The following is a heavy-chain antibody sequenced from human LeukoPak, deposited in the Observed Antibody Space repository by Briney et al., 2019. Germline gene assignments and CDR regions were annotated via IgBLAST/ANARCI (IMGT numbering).Heavy chain of an antibody. CDR3: ARGFRSVTTWGYFGY. J-gene: IGHJ4*02. CDR1: GFTVSTNY. D-gene: IGHD4-17*01. Sequence: GGSLRLSCAASGFTVSTNYMSWVRQAPGKGLEWVSLIYSGGGTYYADSVKGRFTISRDNSRNTLSLQMNSLRVDDTAVYYCARGFRSVTTWGYFGYLGQGALVTVSS. CDR2: IYSGGGT. V-gene: IGHV3-66*01.